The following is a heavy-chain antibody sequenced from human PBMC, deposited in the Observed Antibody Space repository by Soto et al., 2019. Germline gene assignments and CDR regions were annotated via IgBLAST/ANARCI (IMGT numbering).Heavy chain of an antibody. CDR3: ARVPGYYDSSGYSTPPIYYYFDY. CDR1: GGTFSSYA. D-gene: IGHD3-22*01. J-gene: IGHJ4*02. CDR2: IIPIFGTA. Sequence: SVKVSCKASGGTFSSYAISWVRQAPGQGLEWMGGIIPIFGTANYAQKFQGRVTITADESTSTAYMELSSRRSEDTAVYYCARVPGYYDSSGYSTPPIYYYFDYWGQGTLVTVSS. V-gene: IGHV1-69*13.